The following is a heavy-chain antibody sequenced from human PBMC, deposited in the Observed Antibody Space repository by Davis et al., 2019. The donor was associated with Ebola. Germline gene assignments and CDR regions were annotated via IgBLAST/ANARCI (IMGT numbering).Heavy chain of an antibody. CDR2: ISWNSGSI. CDR3: ARDFDSWSYC. V-gene: IGHV3-9*01. D-gene: IGHD1-26*01. CDR1: GFTFDDYA. Sequence: SLKISCAASGFTFDDYAMHWVRQAPGKGLEWVSGISWNSGSIGYADSVKGRFTISRDNAKNSLYLQMNSLRAEDTAVYYCARDFDSWSYCWGQGTLVTVSS. J-gene: IGHJ4*02.